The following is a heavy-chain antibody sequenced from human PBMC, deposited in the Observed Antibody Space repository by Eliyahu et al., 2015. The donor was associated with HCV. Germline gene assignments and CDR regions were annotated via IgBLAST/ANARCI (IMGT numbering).Heavy chain of an antibody. CDR3: ASGGGGIAVAGTGGWLDP. Sequence: QVQLQESGPGLVQPSETLSLTCIXSGXXIPTYYWRWIRXPPGKGLEWIGYIHYSGSPNYNPSLKSRVTISADTSKNQLSLKLSSVTAADTAIYYCASGGGGIAVAGTGGWLDPWGQGTLVTVSS. CDR1: GXXIPTYY. CDR2: IHYSGSP. J-gene: IGHJ5*02. D-gene: IGHD6-19*01. V-gene: IGHV4-59*01.